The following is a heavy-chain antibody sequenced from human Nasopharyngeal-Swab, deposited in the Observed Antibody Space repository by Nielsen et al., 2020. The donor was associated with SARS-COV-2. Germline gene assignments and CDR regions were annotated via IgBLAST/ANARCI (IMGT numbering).Heavy chain of an antibody. D-gene: IGHD3-9*01. Sequence: RQAPGKGLEWIGSIYYSGSTYCNPSLKSRVTISVDTSKNQFSLKLSSVTAADTAVYYCARHAEVLRYFDWVYREGWFDPWGQGTLVTVSS. CDR3: ARHAEVLRYFDWVYREGWFDP. V-gene: IGHV4-39*01. CDR2: IYYSGST. J-gene: IGHJ5*02.